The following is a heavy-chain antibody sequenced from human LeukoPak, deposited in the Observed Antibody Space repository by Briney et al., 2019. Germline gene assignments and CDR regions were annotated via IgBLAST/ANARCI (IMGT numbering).Heavy chain of an antibody. J-gene: IGHJ5*02. CDR2: ISGSGGST. CDR3: ARGYSGHYPIDT. D-gene: IGHD5-12*01. CDR1: GFTFSSYA. V-gene: IGHV3-23*01. Sequence: GGSLRLSCAASGFTFSSYAMSWVRQAPGKGLEWVSAISGSGGSTYYADSVKGRFTISRDNSKNTLNLQMNSLRAEDTAVYYCARGYSGHYPIDTWGQGILVTVSS.